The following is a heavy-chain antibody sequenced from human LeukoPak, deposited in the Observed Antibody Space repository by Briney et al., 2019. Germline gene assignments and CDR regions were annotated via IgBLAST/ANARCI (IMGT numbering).Heavy chain of an antibody. CDR2: INPNSGGT. CDR1: GYTFTGYY. Sequence: GPVKVSCKASGYTFTGYYMHWVRQAPGQGLEWMGWINPNSGGTNYAQKFQGRVTMTRDTSISTAYMELSRLRSDDTAVYYCARSDIVVAGAFDIWGQGTMVTVSS. CDR3: ARSDIVVAGAFDI. D-gene: IGHD2-2*01. V-gene: IGHV1-2*02. J-gene: IGHJ3*02.